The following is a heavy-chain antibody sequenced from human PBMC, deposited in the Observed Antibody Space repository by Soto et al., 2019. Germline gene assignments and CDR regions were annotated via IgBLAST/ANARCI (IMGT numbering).Heavy chain of an antibody. CDR2: INHSGST. J-gene: IGHJ6*02. CDR1: GGSFSGYY. Sequence: SETLALTCAVYGGSFSGYYWSWIRQPPGKGLEWIGEINHSGSTNYNPSLKSRVTISVDTSKNQFSLKLSSVTAADTAVYYCARVRVTMVRGVRDYYYGMDVWGQGTTVTVSS. V-gene: IGHV4-34*01. D-gene: IGHD3-10*01. CDR3: ARVRVTMVRGVRDYYYGMDV.